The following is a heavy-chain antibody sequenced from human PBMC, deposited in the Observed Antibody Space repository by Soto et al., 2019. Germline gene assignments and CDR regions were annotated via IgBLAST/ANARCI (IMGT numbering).Heavy chain of an antibody. CDR3: AKPSLVAGLIKFVDFAN. Sequence: VQLLESGGGLVQPGGSLRLACEVSGFTLSSYAMSWVRQAPGKGLEWVAAISGTGVSAQYADSVKGRFTISRDNSKNTRNLKMDSVGAEGAAIYYCAKPSLVAGLIKFVDFANWGQGTLVTVSS. J-gene: IGHJ4*02. CDR1: GFTLSSYA. CDR2: ISGTGVSA. V-gene: IGHV3-23*01. D-gene: IGHD6-19*01.